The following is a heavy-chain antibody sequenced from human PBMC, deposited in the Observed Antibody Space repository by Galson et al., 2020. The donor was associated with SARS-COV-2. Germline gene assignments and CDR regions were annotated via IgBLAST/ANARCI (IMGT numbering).Heavy chain of an antibody. Sequence: GESLKISCRTSGYSFTNYWIGWVRQVPGKGLEWMGIIYPDDSYTIYSPSFQGQVTISADKSISTAFLQWSSLKASDTASYYCARHGASSGVNEGIGEGGQGTHGTV. D-gene: IGHD6-19*01. CDR1: GYSFTNYW. CDR2: IYPDDSYT. CDR3: ARHGASSGVNEGIGE. V-gene: IGHV5-51*01. J-gene: IGHJ1*01.